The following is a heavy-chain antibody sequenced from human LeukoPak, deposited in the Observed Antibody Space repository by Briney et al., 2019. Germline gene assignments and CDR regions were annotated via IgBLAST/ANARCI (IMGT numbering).Heavy chain of an antibody. V-gene: IGHV4-61*02. Sequence: SETLSLTCSVSGDSISSGTCYWSWVRQPAGKGLEWIGRIYSSGSTNYNPSLKSRVALSVDTSKNQFSLKLSSVTAADTAVYYCARGPTRAIGFDIWGQGTTVTVS. J-gene: IGHJ3*02. CDR3: ARGPTRAIGFDI. CDR2: IYSSGST. CDR1: GDSISSGTCY.